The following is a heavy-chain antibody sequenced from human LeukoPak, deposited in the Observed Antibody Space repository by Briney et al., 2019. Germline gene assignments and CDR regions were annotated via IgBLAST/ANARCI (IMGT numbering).Heavy chain of an antibody. J-gene: IGHJ6*02. V-gene: IGHV4-59*08. CDR3: ARRHYYGSGSPTDGMDV. CDR2: IYYSGST. Sequence: SETLSLTCTVSGVSISSYYWSWIRQPPGKGLEWIGYIYYSGSTNYNPSLKSRVTISVDTSKNQFSLNLTSVTAADTAVYYCARRHYYGSGSPTDGMDVWGQGSTVTVSS. D-gene: IGHD3-10*01. CDR1: GVSISSYY.